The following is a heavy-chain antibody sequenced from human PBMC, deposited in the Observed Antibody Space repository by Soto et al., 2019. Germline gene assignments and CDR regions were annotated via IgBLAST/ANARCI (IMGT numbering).Heavy chain of an antibody. CDR1: GGSMSSYY. Sequence: SETLSLTSTVSGGSMSSYYWGWIRQPPGKGLEWIGYIYYSGSTNYNPSLKSRVTISVDTSKNQFSLKLSSVTAADTAVYYCARENWNWFDPWGQGTLVTVSS. J-gene: IGHJ5*02. CDR3: ARENWNWFDP. V-gene: IGHV4-59*01. D-gene: IGHD1-1*01. CDR2: IYYSGST.